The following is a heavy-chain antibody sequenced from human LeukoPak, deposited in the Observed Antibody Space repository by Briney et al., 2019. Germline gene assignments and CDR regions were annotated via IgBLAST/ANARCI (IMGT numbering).Heavy chain of an antibody. V-gene: IGHV4-38-2*02. Sequence: SETLSLTCTVSGYSISSGYYWGWIRQPPGKGLEWIGSIYHIGSTYYNPSLKSRVTISVDTSKNQFSLKLSSVTAADTAVYYCARGMGLEPTDAFDIWGQGTMVTVSS. J-gene: IGHJ3*02. D-gene: IGHD1-1*01. CDR1: GYSISSGYY. CDR2: IYHIGST. CDR3: ARGMGLEPTDAFDI.